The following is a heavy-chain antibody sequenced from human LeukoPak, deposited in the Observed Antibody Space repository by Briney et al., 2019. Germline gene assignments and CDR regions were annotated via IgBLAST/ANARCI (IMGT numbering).Heavy chain of an antibody. J-gene: IGHJ4*02. CDR1: GYTFTSYG. V-gene: IGHV1-18*01. CDR3: VAHRSNSWYSGFDY. D-gene: IGHD6-13*01. Sequence: ASVKVSCKASGYTFTSYGISWVRQAPGQGLEWMGWISAYNGNTNYAQKLQGRVTMTTDTSTSTAYMELRSLRSDDTAVYYCVAHRSNSWYSGFDYWGQGTLVTVSS. CDR2: ISAYNGNT.